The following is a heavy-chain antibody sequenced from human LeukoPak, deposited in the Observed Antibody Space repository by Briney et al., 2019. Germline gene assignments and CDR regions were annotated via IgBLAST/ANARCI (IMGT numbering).Heavy chain of an antibody. CDR1: GYSFTAYY. CDR2: INPNNGDT. J-gene: IGHJ2*01. Sequence: ASVKVSCKASGYSFTAYYMHWVRQAPGLGLEWMGRINPNNGDTNYAQKFQGRVTMTRDTSVSTAYMDLSRLTSDDTAVYYCAKRRESGYSYGDYWYFDLWGRGTLVTVSS. CDR3: AKRRESGYSYGDYWYFDL. D-gene: IGHD5-18*01. V-gene: IGHV1-2*06.